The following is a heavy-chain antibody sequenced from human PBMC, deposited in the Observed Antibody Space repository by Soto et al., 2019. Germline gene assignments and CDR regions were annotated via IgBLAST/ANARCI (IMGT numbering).Heavy chain of an antibody. D-gene: IGHD6-13*01. Sequence: ASVKVSCKASGFTFTSSAMQWVRQARGQRLEWIGWIVVGSGNTNYAQKFQERVTITRDMSTSTAYMELSSLRSEDTAVYYCAATNRYSSSWYGLDYYYYYMDVWGKGTMVTVSS. J-gene: IGHJ6*03. CDR2: IVVGSGNT. CDR1: GFTFTSSA. CDR3: AATNRYSSSWYGLDYYYYYMDV. V-gene: IGHV1-58*02.